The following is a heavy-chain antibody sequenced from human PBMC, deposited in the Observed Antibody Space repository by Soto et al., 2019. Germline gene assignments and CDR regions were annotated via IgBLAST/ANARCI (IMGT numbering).Heavy chain of an antibody. CDR3: AKDKYPRIAAAGMGFDY. CDR2: ISYDGSNK. CDR1: GFTFSSYE. V-gene: IGHV3-30*18. Sequence: GGSLRLSCAASGFTFSSYEMNWVRQAPGKGLEWVAVISYDGSNKYYADSVKGRFTISRDNSKNTLYLQMNSLRAEDTAVYYCAKDKYPRIAAAGMGFDYWGQGTLVTVS. D-gene: IGHD6-13*01. J-gene: IGHJ4*02.